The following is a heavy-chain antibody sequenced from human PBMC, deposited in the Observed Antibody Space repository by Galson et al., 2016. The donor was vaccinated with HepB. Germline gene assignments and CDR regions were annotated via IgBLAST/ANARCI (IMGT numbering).Heavy chain of an antibody. CDR1: GYTFTTYD. Sequence: SVKVSCKASGYTFTTYDMHWVRQSPRQRLEWMGWISAGSGNTKFSKNFQGRVTITRDTSARKHYMELSSLTSEDTAVYYCARDLIGNPDVWGQGTTVTVSS. V-gene: IGHV1-3*01. CDR3: ARDLIGNPDV. D-gene: IGHD3-16*02. CDR2: ISAGSGNT. J-gene: IGHJ6*02.